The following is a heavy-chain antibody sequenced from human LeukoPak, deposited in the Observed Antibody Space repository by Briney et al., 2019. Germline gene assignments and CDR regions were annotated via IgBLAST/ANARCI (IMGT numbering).Heavy chain of an antibody. Sequence: SETLSLTCTVSGDSISRGYYWAWIRQPPGKGLEWIGNIYYSGTTHYSSSLKSRLTIFVDTSKNQFSLNLTSVTAADTAVYYCARQYGGNAVGDHWGQGTLVTVSS. D-gene: IGHD6-19*01. J-gene: IGHJ4*02. CDR2: IYYSGTT. CDR1: GDSISRGYY. CDR3: ARQYGGNAVGDH. V-gene: IGHV4-38-2*02.